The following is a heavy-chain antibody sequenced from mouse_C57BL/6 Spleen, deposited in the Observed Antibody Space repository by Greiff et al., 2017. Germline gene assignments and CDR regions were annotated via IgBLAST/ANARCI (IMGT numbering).Heavy chain of an antibody. CDR2: ISDDGSN. J-gene: IGHJ4*01. V-gene: IGHV3-6*01. CDR1: GYSITSGYY. CDR3: ARGGGHYYALDY. Sequence: EVKLVESGAGFVKPSRSLSLTCSVTGYSITSGYYWNWIRKFPGNKLEWVGYISDDGSNNYNPSLKNRISITRDTTKNQFFLKLNSVTTEDTATYYCARGGGHYYALDYWGQGTSVTVSS.